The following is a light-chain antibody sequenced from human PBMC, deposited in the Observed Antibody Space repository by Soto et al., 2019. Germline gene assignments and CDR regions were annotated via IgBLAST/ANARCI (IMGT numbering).Light chain of an antibody. Sequence: QSALTQPASVSGSPGQSITISCTGTSSDVGSYNYVSWYQQHPGKAPKLMIYEVRNRPSGVSDRFSGSKSGKTASLTIFGLQAEDEADYYCSSSTTSTPQVFGGGTKLTVL. CDR2: EVR. CDR3: SSSTTSTPQV. CDR1: SSDVGSYNY. V-gene: IGLV2-14*01. J-gene: IGLJ2*01.